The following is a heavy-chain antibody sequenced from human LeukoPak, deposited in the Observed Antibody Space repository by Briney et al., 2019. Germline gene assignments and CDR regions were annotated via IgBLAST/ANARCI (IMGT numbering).Heavy chain of an antibody. V-gene: IGHV1-18*01. J-gene: IGHJ6*02. CDR3: AREDNDDYYYYGMDV. CDR2: ISAYNGNT. CDR1: GYTFTNHG. D-gene: IGHD1-1*01. Sequence: ASVKVSCKASGYTFTNHGINWVRQAPGQGLEWMGWISAYNGNTNYAQKFQGRVTMTTDTSTNTAYMELRSLRSDDTAVYYCAREDNDDYYYYGMDVWGQGTAVTVSS.